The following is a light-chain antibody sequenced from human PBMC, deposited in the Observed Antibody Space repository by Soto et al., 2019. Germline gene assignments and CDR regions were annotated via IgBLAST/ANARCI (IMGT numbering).Light chain of an antibody. J-gene: IGLJ1*01. V-gene: IGLV1-40*01. Sequence: QSALTQPPSVSGAPGQRVTISCTGSSSNIGASYAVHWYQQLPGTAPKLLIYGNSNRPSGVPDRFSGSKSGTSASLAITGLQAEDEADYYCQSYDSSLSGSAFGTGTKVTVL. CDR2: GNS. CDR3: QSYDSSLSGSA. CDR1: SSNIGASYA.